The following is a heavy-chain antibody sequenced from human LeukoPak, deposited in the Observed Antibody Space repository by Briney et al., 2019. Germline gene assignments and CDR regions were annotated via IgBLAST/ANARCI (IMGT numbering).Heavy chain of an antibody. CDR1: GFTFSSYA. V-gene: IGHV3-30-3*01. Sequence: GGSLRLSCAASGFTFSSYAMHWVRQAPGKGLEWVAVISYDGSNKYYADSVKGRFTISRDNSKNTLYLQMNSLRAGDTAIYYCVKELDYYGSTEEYYGGVDAFDFWGQGTMVTVSS. D-gene: IGHD3-22*01. CDR2: ISYDGSNK. CDR3: VKELDYYGSTEEYYGGVDAFDF. J-gene: IGHJ3*01.